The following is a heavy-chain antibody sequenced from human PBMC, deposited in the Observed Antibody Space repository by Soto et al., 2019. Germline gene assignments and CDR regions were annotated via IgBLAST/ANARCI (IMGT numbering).Heavy chain of an antibody. V-gene: IGHV3-11*01. CDR3: AKALDNWNDGGYFDY. CDR1: GFTFSDYY. J-gene: IGHJ4*02. D-gene: IGHD1-1*01. CDR2: ITSSGRTT. Sequence: GGSLRLSCAASGFTFSDYYMNWIRQAPGKGLEWVSYITSSGRTTYYADSVKGRFTISRDNSKNTVFLQMDSLRAEDTAIYFCAKALDNWNDGGYFDYWGQGIRVTVSS.